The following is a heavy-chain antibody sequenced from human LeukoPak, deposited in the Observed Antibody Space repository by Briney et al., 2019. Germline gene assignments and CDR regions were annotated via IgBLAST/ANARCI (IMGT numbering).Heavy chain of an antibody. CDR1: GYTFTSYG. J-gene: IGHJ3*02. V-gene: IGHV1-24*01. CDR3: ATDPSGLFAFDI. CDR2: FDPEDGET. Sequence: ASVKVSCKASGYTFTSYGISWVRQAPGKGLEWMGGFDPEDGETIYAQKFQGRVTMTEDTSTDTAYMELSSLRSEDTAVYYCATDPSGLFAFDIWGQGTMVTVSS. D-gene: IGHD3-22*01.